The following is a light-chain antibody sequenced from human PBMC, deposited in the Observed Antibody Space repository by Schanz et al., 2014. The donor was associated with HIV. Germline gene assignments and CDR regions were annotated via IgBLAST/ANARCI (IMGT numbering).Light chain of an antibody. J-gene: IGLJ1*01. CDR3: SSHTRRNTLDV. CDR1: SSDIGTYNY. Sequence: QSALTQPPSASGSPGQSVTISCTGTSSDIGTYNYVSWYQQHPGKAPKLMIYAVSVRPSGVSNRFSGSKSGNTASLTISGLQAEDEADYYCSSHTRRNTLDVFGTGTKLTVL. V-gene: IGLV2-14*03. CDR2: AVS.